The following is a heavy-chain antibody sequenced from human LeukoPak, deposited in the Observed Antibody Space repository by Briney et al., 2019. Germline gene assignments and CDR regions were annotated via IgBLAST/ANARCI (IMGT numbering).Heavy chain of an antibody. V-gene: IGHV4-34*01. J-gene: IGHJ5*02. Sequence: PSETLSLTCAVYGESFSGYYWSWIRQPPGRGLEWIGEINHSGSTRYRASLKSRVTISVDTSKNQFSLKLSSVTAAYSGVYYCARLYYDFWSGYSNWFDPWGQGTLVTVSS. D-gene: IGHD3-3*01. CDR3: ARLYYDFWSGYSNWFDP. CDR1: GESFSGYY. CDR2: INHSGST.